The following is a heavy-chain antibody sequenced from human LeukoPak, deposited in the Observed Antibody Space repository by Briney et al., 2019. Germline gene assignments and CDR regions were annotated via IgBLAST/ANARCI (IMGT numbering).Heavy chain of an antibody. J-gene: IGHJ3*02. D-gene: IGHD3-10*01. V-gene: IGHV4-59*08. Sequence: SETLSLTCTVSGGSISSYYWSWIRQPPGKGLEWIGYIYYSGSTNYNPSLKSRVTISVDTSKNQFSLKLSSVTAADTAVYYCARRARGASDAFDIWGQGTMVTVSS. CDR1: GGSISSYY. CDR3: ARRARGASDAFDI. CDR2: IYYSGST.